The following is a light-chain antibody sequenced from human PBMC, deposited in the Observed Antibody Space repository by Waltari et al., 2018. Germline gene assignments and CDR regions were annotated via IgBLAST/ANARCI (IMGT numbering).Light chain of an antibody. V-gene: IGLV2-14*03. CDR2: DVS. J-gene: IGLJ2*01. CDR3: SSYTSSSTLV. Sequence: QSALTQPDSVSASPGQSITISCTGPSRHVGGYNSVSWYQQHPGKAPKLMIYDVSNRPSGVSNRFSGSKSGNTASLTISGLQAEDEADYYCSSYTSSSTLVFGGGTKLTVL. CDR1: SRHVGGYNS.